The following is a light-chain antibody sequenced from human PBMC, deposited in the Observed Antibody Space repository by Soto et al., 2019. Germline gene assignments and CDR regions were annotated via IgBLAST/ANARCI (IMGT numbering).Light chain of an antibody. CDR1: SSDVGGYNY. CDR2: EVS. J-gene: IGLJ1*01. V-gene: IGLV2-14*01. CDR3: SSYTNSSPFV. Sequence: SVLTQPPSASGSPGQSVTISCTGTSSDVGGYNYVSWYQQHPGKAPKLMIYEVSKRPSGVSNRFSGSKSGNTASLTISGLQAEDEADYYCSSYTNSSPFVFGTGTKVTVL.